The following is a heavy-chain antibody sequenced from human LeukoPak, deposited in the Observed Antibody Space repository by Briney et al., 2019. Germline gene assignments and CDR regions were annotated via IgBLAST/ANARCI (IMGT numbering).Heavy chain of an antibody. J-gene: IGHJ4*02. Sequence: GASVRVSCKASGYTFTNNYIHWVRQAPGHGLEWMGWINPNRGDTNYAQKFQGRVTVTRDTSISTAFMELTRLTSDDTAVYYCTRDLLGFATTPLSDWGQGTLVTVSS. CDR2: INPNRGDT. CDR1: GYTFTNNY. V-gene: IGHV1-2*02. CDR3: TRDLLGFATTPLSD. D-gene: IGHD4-17*01.